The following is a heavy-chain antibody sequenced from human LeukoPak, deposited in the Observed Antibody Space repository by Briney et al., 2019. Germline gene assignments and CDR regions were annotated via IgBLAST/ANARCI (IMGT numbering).Heavy chain of an antibody. J-gene: IGHJ4*02. CDR2: RYHTGDS. Sequence: PWETLSLTCAVSGDSISSSNWWSWVRQPAGEGLEWIGERYHTGDSNYNPSLKSRLTISIDKSKNQFSLRLSSVTAADTAVYYCARDPPPAPWYYSDYWGQGSLVTVSS. D-gene: IGHD1-14*01. CDR1: GDSISSSNW. V-gene: IGHV4-4*02. CDR3: ARDPPPAPWYYSDY.